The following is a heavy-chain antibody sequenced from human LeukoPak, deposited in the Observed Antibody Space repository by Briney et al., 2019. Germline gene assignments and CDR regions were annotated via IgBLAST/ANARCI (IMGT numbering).Heavy chain of an antibody. D-gene: IGHD2-21*02. V-gene: IGHV1-8*01. CDR2: MNPSSGNT. J-gene: IGHJ4*02. CDR3: ARGRGAYCGGDCSYFDY. CDR1: GYTFTSYD. Sequence: GASLKVSCKASGYTFTSYDINWVRQATGQGLEWMGWMNPSSGNTGYAQKFQGRVTMTRNTSISTAYRELSSLRSEDTAVYYCARGRGAYCGGDCSYFDYWGQGTLVTVSS.